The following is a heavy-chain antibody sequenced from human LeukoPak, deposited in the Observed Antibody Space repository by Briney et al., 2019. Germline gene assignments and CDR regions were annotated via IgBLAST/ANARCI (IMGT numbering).Heavy chain of an antibody. CDR3: AKDGGEYYDILTGYYPRLYYMDV. J-gene: IGHJ6*03. D-gene: IGHD3-9*01. Sequence: GGSLRLSCEASGFTFSDYYMSWIRQAPGKGLEWVSYISSSGSPIYYADSVKGRFTISRDNAKNSLYLQMNSLRAEDTAVYYCAKDGGEYYDILTGYYPRLYYMDVWGKGTTVTISS. V-gene: IGHV3-11*01. CDR2: ISSSGSPI. CDR1: GFTFSDYY.